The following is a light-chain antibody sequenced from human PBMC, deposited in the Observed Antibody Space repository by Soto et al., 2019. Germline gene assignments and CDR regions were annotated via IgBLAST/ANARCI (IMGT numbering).Light chain of an antibody. V-gene: IGLV1-44*01. CDR2: SNN. CDR3: AAWDDSLNGQWV. J-gene: IGLJ3*02. Sequence: QLVLTQPPSASGTPGQRVTISCSGSSSNIGSNTVNWYQQLPGTAPKLLIYSNNQRPSGVPDRFSGSKSGTSAPLAISGLQSEDEADYYCAAWDDSLNGQWVFGGGTKLTVL. CDR1: SSNIGSNT.